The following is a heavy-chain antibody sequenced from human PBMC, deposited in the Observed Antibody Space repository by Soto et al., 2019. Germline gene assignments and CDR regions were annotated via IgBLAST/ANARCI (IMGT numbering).Heavy chain of an antibody. J-gene: IGHJ4*02. CDR2: ISYSGNT. CDR1: GGSISNFY. V-gene: IGHV4-59*01. Sequence: QVHLRESGPGLVKPSETLSLSCTVSGGSISNFYWSWIRQPPGKGLEWIGYISYSGNTNYNPSLKSRVSISVDTSKNQLSLNLTSVTAADTAVYYCARAPIVLSRSYVDSWGQGTPVTVSS. CDR3: ARAPIVLSRSYVDS. D-gene: IGHD2-21*01.